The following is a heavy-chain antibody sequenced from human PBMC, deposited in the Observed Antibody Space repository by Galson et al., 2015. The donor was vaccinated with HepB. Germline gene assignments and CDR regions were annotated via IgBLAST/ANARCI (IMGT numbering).Heavy chain of an antibody. Sequence: CAISGDSVSSNSAAWNWIRQSPSRGLEWLGRTCYRSKWYNDYAESVRSRMTIKPDTSKNEFSLQLDSVTPEDTAVYYCARDPSGSYWGRWFDLWGQGIPVTVSS. D-gene: IGHD1-26*01. CDR3: ARDPSGSYWGRWFDL. CDR2: TCYRSKWYN. J-gene: IGHJ5*02. CDR1: GDSVSSNSAA. V-gene: IGHV6-1*01.